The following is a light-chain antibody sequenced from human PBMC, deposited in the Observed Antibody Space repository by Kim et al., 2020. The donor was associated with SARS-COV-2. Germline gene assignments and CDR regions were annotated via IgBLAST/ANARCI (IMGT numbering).Light chain of an antibody. Sequence: SYELTQPPSVSVAPGQTARLSCGGNNIGRQNVHWYQQMAGQAPVLVLYSDSDRPSGIPERFSGSNSGSTATLTISRVEVGDEADYYCQVWDSATGLYVFGPGTKVTVL. V-gene: IGLV3-21*04. CDR1: NIGRQN. CDR2: SDS. CDR3: QVWDSATGLYV. J-gene: IGLJ1*01.